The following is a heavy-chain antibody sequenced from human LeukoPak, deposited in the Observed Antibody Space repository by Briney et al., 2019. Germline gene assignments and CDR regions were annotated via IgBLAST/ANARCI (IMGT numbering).Heavy chain of an antibody. CDR2: ISGGSSGST. CDR1: GFTFSSYA. D-gene: IGHD2-2*01. CDR3: AKGSTSWHFDY. Sequence: GGSLRLSCAASGFTFSSYAMGWVRQAPGKGLEWVSVISGGSSGSTYYADSVTGRFTVSRDNSKNTLYLQMNSLRAEDTAVYYCAKGSTSWHFDYWGQGTLVTVSS. J-gene: IGHJ4*02. V-gene: IGHV3-23*01.